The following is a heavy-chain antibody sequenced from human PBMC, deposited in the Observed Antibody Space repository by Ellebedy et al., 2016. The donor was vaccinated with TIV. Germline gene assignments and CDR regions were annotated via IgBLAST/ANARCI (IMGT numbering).Heavy chain of an antibody. J-gene: IGHJ4*02. D-gene: IGHD3-22*01. V-gene: IGHV3-66*01. CDR2: IYSGGST. Sequence: GESLKISCAASGFTVSSNYMSWVRQAPGKGLEWVSVIYSGGSTYYADSVKGRFTISRDNSKNTLYLQMNSLRAEDTAVHYCARTGDSSGWGVDYWGQGTLVTVSS. CDR1: GFTVSSNY. CDR3: ARTGDSSGWGVDY.